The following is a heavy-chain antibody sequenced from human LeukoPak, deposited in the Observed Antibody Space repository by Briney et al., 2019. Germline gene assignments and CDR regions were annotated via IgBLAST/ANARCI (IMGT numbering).Heavy chain of an antibody. CDR3: ARQAYYYGMDV. V-gene: IGHV4-59*08. J-gene: IGHJ6*02. CDR1: GGSISSYY. CDR2: IYYSGST. Sequence: SETLSLTCTVSGGSISSYYWSWIRHPPGKGLEWIGYIYYSGSTNYNPSLKSRVTISVDTSKNQFSLKLSSVTAADKAVYYCARQAYYYGMDVWGQGTTVTVSS.